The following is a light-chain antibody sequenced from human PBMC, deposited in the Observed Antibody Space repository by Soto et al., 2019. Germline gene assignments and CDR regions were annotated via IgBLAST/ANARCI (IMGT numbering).Light chain of an antibody. V-gene: IGLV2-14*01. CDR3: SSYTSSRTPYV. CDR2: DVS. Sequence: QPVLTQPASVSGSPGQSITISCTGTSSDVGGYNYVSWYQQHPGKAPKLMIYDVSNRPSGVSNRFSGSKSGNTASLTISGLQAEDEADYYCSSYTSSRTPYVFGTGTKLTVL. J-gene: IGLJ1*01. CDR1: SSDVGGYNY.